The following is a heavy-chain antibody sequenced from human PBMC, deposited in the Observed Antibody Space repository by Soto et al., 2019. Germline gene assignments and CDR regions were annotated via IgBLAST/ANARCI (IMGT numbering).Heavy chain of an antibody. CDR1: GFTFSSYW. J-gene: IGHJ3*02. CDR3: AKLKKWGLYYYDSSGYFDAFDI. D-gene: IGHD3-22*01. CDR2: IKQDGSEK. V-gene: IGHV3-7*01. Sequence: PGGSLRLSCAASGFTFSSYWMSWVRQAPGKGLEWVANIKQDGSEKYYVDSVKGRFTISRDNAKNSLYLQMNSLRAEDTAVYYCAKLKKWGLYYYDSSGYFDAFDIWGQGTMVTVSS.